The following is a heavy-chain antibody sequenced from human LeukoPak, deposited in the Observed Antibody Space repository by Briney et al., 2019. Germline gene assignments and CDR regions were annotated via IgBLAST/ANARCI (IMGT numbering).Heavy chain of an antibody. CDR1: GFTVSSNY. V-gene: IGHV3-53*01. Sequence: GGSLRLSCAASGFTVSSNYMSWVRQAPGKGLEWVSVIYSDGRTYYAGSVKGRFTVSRDNSKNTLYLQMNSLTAEDTAVYYCARASYYYQSSGYYGFDYWGQGTLVTVSS. J-gene: IGHJ4*02. CDR2: IYSDGRT. CDR3: ARASYYYQSSGYYGFDY. D-gene: IGHD3-22*01.